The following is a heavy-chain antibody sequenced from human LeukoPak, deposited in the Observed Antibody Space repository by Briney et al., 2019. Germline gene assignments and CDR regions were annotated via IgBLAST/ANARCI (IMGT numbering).Heavy chain of an antibody. J-gene: IGHJ4*02. CDR1: GFSFSNFA. CDR2: IGGGDT. D-gene: IGHD1-26*01. V-gene: IGHV3-23*01. CDR3: AKDGQGFISMWDYVGS. Sequence: GGSLRLSCAASGFSFSNFARSWVRQAAGKGLEWVSGIGGGDTHYADSVNGRLTIIRDDSTKTVDLQMSSPGAEATAVYYCAKDGQGFISMWDYVGSWGQGTLVTVSS.